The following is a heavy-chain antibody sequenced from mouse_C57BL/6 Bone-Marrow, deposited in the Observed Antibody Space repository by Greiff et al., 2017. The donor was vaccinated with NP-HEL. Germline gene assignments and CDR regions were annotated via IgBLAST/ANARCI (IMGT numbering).Heavy chain of an antibody. CDR3: TSYYGSSYDMDY. CDR1: GFNIKDYY. V-gene: IGHV14-1*01. J-gene: IGHJ4*01. D-gene: IGHD1-1*01. Sequence: VQLQQSGAELVRPGASVKLSCTASGFNIKDYYMHWVKQRPEQGLEWIGRIDPEDGDTEYAPKFQGKATMTADTSSNTAYLQLSSLTSEDTAVYYCTSYYGSSYDMDYWGQGTSVTVSS. CDR2: IDPEDGDT.